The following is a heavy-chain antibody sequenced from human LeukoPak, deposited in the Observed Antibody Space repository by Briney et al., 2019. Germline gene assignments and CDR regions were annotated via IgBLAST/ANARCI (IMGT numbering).Heavy chain of an antibody. CDR1: GFTFSSYS. CDR3: ARAKRQQLVLGNWFDP. CDR2: ISSSSTYI. J-gene: IGHJ5*02. Sequence: GGSPRLSCAASGFTFSSYSMNWVRQAPGKGLEWVSSISSSSTYIYYADSVKGRFTISRDNAKNSLYLQMNSLRAEDTAVYYCARAKRQQLVLGNWFDPWGQGTLVTVSS. V-gene: IGHV3-21*01. D-gene: IGHD6-13*01.